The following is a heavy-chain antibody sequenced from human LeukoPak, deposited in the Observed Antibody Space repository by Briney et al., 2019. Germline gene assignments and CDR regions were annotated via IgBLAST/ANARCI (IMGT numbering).Heavy chain of an antibody. CDR2: ISSSSSYI. CDR1: GFTFSSYS. J-gene: IGHJ3*02. CDR3: ARDMKVSDDFWSGLHDAFDI. D-gene: IGHD3-3*01. Sequence: GGSLRLSCAASGFTFSSYSMNWVRQAPGKGLGWVSSISSSSSYIYYADSVKGRFTTSRDNAKNSLYLQMNSLRAEDTAVYYCARDMKVSDDFWSGLHDAFDIWGQGTMVTVSS. V-gene: IGHV3-21*01.